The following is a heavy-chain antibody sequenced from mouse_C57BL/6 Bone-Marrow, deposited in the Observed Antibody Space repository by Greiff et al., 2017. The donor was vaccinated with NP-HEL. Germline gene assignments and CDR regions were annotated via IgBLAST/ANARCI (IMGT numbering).Heavy chain of an antibody. CDR1: GYTFTSYW. D-gene: IGHD2-3*01. CDR3: ARRLIYDGYYDYFDY. CDR2: IDPSDSET. J-gene: IGHJ2*01. Sequence: QVQLKQPGAELVRPGSSVKLSCKASGYTFTSYWMHWVKQRPIQGLEWIGNIDPSDSETHYNQKFKDKATLTVDKSSSTAYMQLSSLTSEDSAVYYCARRLIYDGYYDYFDYWGQGTTLTVSS. V-gene: IGHV1-52*01.